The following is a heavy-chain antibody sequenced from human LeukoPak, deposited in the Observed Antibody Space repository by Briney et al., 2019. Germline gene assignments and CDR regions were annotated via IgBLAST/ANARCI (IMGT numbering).Heavy chain of an antibody. CDR1: GYTFTSYD. J-gene: IGHJ4*02. CDR2: ISGYNGNT. V-gene: IGHV1-18*01. CDR3: VRDRFDY. Sequence: ASVKVSCKASGYTFTSYDINWVRQAPGQGLEWMGWISGYNGNTNYAQKLQGRVTMTTDTSTSTGYMELRSLRSDDTAVYYCVRDRFDYWGQGTLVTVSS.